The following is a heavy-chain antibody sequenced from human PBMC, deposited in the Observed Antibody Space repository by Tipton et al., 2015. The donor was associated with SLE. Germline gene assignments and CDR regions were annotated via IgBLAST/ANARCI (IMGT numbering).Heavy chain of an antibody. CDR2: IGASGRT. CDR3: AKIRSTTTGGGTASDY. Sequence: SLRLSCAASGLAFSNFAMRWIRQPPGKGLEWVSSIGASGRTYYTDPVKGRFTISRDNSKNTLYLQMNSLRGEDTAVYYCAKIRSTTTGGGTASDYWGQGTLVTVSS. J-gene: IGHJ4*02. CDR1: GLAFSNFA. D-gene: IGHD3-16*01. V-gene: IGHV3-23*01.